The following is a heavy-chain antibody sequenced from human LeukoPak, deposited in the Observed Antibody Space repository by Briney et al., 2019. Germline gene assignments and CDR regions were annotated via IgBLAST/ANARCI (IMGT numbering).Heavy chain of an antibody. J-gene: IGHJ4*02. CDR1: GFTFSSCA. Sequence: HAGGSLRLSCAASGFTFSSCAMSWVRQAPGKGLEWVSAIRGSGDSTNYADSVKGRFTISRDNSKNTLLLQMNSLRAEDTAVYYCAKDQAWGGSYIFDYWGQGTLVTVSS. CDR2: IRGSGDST. D-gene: IGHD1-26*01. CDR3: AKDQAWGGSYIFDY. V-gene: IGHV3-23*01.